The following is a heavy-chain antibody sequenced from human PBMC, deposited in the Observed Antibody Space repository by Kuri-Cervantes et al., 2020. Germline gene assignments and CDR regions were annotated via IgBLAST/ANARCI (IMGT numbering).Heavy chain of an antibody. D-gene: IGHD3-10*01. CDR1: GFTFSSYA. CDR3: AKDRGYYGSGSYYNAAFDI. V-gene: IGHV3-33*03. J-gene: IGHJ3*02. Sequence: LSLTCAASGFTFSSYAMHWVRQAPGKGLEWVAVIWYDGSNKYYADSVKGRFTISRDNAKNSLYLQMNSLRAEDTALYYCAKDRGYYGSGSYYNAAFDIWGQGTMVTVSS. CDR2: IWYDGSNK.